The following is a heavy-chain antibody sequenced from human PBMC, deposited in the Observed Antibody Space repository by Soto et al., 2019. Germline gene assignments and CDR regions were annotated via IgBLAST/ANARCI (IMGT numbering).Heavy chain of an antibody. CDR3: ARDRGYCSSTSCYRGFDY. V-gene: IGHV4-4*02. CDR1: SGSISSSNW. J-gene: IGHJ4*02. D-gene: IGHD2-2*01. Sequence: QVQLQESGPGLVKPSGTLSLTCAVSSGSISSSNWWSWVRQPPGKGLEWIGEIYHSGSTNYNPYLKSRVTISVDKSKNQFSLKLSSVTAADTAVYYCARDRGYCSSTSCYRGFDYWGQGTLVTVSS. CDR2: IYHSGST.